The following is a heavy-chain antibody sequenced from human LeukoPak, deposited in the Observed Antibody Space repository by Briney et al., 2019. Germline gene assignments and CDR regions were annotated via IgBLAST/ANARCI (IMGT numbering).Heavy chain of an antibody. V-gene: IGHV4-34*01. CDR3: ARARLRRGGGIDY. CDR2: INHSGST. CDR1: GGSFSGYY. Sequence: SETLSLTCAVYGGSFSGYYWSWIRQPPGKGLEWIGEINHSGSTNYNPSLKSRVTISVDTSKNQFSLKLSSVTAADTAVYYCARARLRRGGGIDYWGQGTLVTVSS. J-gene: IGHJ4*02. D-gene: IGHD4-17*01.